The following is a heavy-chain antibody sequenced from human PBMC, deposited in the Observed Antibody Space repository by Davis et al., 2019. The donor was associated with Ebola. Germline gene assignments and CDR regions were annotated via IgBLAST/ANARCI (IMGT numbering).Heavy chain of an antibody. CDR3: AKDGKAARPCYYGMEV. CDR2: ISGSGGST. Sequence: PAGSLSLSCTASGFTFSSYAMSWARHAPGKRQERPPAISGSGGSTYYADSVKGRFTISRDNSKNTLYLQMNSLRAEDTAVYYCAKDGKAARPCYYGMEVWGQGTTVTVSS. V-gene: IGHV3-23*01. CDR1: GFTFSSYA. D-gene: IGHD6-6*01. J-gene: IGHJ6*02.